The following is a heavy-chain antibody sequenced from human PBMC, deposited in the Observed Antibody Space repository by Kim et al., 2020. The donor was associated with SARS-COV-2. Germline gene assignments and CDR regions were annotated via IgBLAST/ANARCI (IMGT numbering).Heavy chain of an antibody. Sequence: GGSLRLSCAASGFTFSSYSMNWVRQAPGKGLEWVSSISSSSYIYYADSVKGRFTISRDNAKNSLYLQMNSLRAEDTAVYYCAREGGWSRLYYFDYWGQGTLVTVSS. D-gene: IGHD6-19*01. V-gene: IGHV3-21*01. CDR2: ISSSSYI. J-gene: IGHJ4*02. CDR1: GFTFSSYS. CDR3: AREGGWSRLYYFDY.